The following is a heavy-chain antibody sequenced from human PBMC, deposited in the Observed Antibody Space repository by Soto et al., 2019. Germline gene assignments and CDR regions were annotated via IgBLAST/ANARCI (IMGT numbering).Heavy chain of an antibody. Sequence: QVQLVESGGGVVKPGRSLRLSCAASGFTFSSSGMNWVRQAPGKGLEWVAVIWNDGSNTYYEDSVKGRFTISRDNSQNTPYLKMNSLRAEDTTVYYCAREEDGIVVVPAAVGVGFDYWGQGTLVTVSS. CDR2: IWNDGSNT. CDR3: AREEDGIVVVPAAVGVGFDY. J-gene: IGHJ4*02. CDR1: GFTFSSSG. V-gene: IGHV3-33*01. D-gene: IGHD2-2*01.